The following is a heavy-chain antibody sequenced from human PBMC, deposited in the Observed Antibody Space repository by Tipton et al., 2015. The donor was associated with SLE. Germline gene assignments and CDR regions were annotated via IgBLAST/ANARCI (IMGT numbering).Heavy chain of an antibody. CDR3: ARRTRVGAGDY. CDR1: GYTFTSYY. Sequence: QSGPEVKKPGASVKVSCKASGYTFTSYYMHWVRQAPGQGLEWMGIINPSGGNTSYAQKFQGRVTMTRDTSTSTVYMELSSLRSEDTAVYYCARRTRVGAGDYWGQGTLVTVSS. J-gene: IGHJ4*02. D-gene: IGHD1-26*01. V-gene: IGHV1-46*01. CDR2: INPSGGNT.